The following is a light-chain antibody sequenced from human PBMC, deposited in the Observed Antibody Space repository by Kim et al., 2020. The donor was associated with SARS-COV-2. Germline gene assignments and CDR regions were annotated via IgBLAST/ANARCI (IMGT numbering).Light chain of an antibody. CDR2: KAS. CDR3: QQSWM. Sequence: DIQMTQSPSTLSASVGDRVTITCRASQSISSWLAWYQQKPGKAPKLLIYKASSLESGVPSRFSGSGSGTEFTLTISSLQPDDFATYYCQQSWMFGQGTKVDIK. J-gene: IGKJ1*01. V-gene: IGKV1-5*03. CDR1: QSISSW.